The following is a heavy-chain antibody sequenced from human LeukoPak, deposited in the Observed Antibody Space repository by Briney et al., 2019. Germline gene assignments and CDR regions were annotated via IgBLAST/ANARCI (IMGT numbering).Heavy chain of an antibody. CDR1: GFTFSSYG. D-gene: IGHD4-17*01. CDR3: ANDGYGDYVIDY. V-gene: IGHV3-30*02. J-gene: IGHJ4*02. CDR2: IRYDGSNK. Sequence: GGSLRLSCAASGFTFSSYGMHWVRQAPGKGLEWVAFIRYDGSNKYYADSVKGRFTISRDNSRNTLYLQMNSLRAEDTAVYYCANDGYGDYVIDYWGQGTLVTVSS.